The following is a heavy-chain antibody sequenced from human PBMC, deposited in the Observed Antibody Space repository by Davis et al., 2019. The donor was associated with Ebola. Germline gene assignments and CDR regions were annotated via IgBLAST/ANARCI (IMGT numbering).Heavy chain of an antibody. J-gene: IGHJ4*02. CDR1: GYSFTNYG. Sequence: ASVKVSCKASGYSFTNYGINWVRRAPGRGLEWLGWISAYNGNTNYAQSFQGRVTLTTDTYTSTASMELKFLRSDDTAMYYCARGGLLFWVDFWGQGTLVTVSS. D-gene: IGHD2-21*01. V-gene: IGHV1-18*01. CDR2: ISAYNGNT. CDR3: ARGGLLFWVDF.